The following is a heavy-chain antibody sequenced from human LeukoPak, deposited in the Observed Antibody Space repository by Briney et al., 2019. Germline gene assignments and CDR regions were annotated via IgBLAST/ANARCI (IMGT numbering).Heavy chain of an antibody. D-gene: IGHD5-18*01. CDR2: INHSGSI. J-gene: IGHJ4*02. CDR1: GGSFSGYY. V-gene: IGHV4-34*01. CDR3: ARDLGYSYGYFDF. Sequence: PSETLSLTCAVYGGSFSGYYWSWIRQPPGKGLEWIGEINHSGSINYNPSLKSRVTISVDTSKNQFSLKPSSVTAADTAVYYCARDLGYSYGYFDFWGQGTLVTASS.